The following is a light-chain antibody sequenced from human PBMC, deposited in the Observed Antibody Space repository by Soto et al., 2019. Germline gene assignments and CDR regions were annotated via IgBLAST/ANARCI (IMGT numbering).Light chain of an antibody. CDR2: SNN. V-gene: IGLV1-44*01. Sequence: QSLLTQPPSASGTPEQTVTISCSGSYSNVGANPVSWYQQVPGRAPQLLIYSNNQRPDGVPGRFSGSRSDTSASLSISGLQPADEVDYYWASWEDTLQNYGFGKRTKVTV. CDR3: ASWEDTLQNYG. CDR1: YSNVGANP. J-gene: IGLJ1*01.